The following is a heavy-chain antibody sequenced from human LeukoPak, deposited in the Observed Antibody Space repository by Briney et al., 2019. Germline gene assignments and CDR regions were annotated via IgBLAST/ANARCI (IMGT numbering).Heavy chain of an antibody. CDR2: STANNITK. CDR3: AASAFSSSWRS. V-gene: IGHV3-48*01. D-gene: IGHD6-13*01. Sequence: GGSLRLSCTASGLSFSSYNMNWVRPAPGKGPECVAYSTANNITKYYADSVKGPFTISRDTAKKSLFLQMNSLRAEDTAVYCAAASAFSSSWRSWGQGTVVTVSS. J-gene: IGHJ5*02. CDR1: GLSFSSYN.